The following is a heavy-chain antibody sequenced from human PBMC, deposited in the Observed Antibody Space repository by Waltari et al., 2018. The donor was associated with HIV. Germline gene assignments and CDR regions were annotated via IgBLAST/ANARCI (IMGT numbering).Heavy chain of an antibody. J-gene: IGHJ5*02. Sequence: QVQLVQSGAEVKKPGASVKVSCKASGYTFTSYDINWVRQVTGQGIEWMGWMKPNSGNTGYAQKYQGRVTMTRNTSISTAYMELSSLRSEDTAVYYCARGGYCSGGSCYPNWFDPWGQGTLVTVSS. D-gene: IGHD2-15*01. CDR3: ARGGYCSGGSCYPNWFDP. CDR2: MKPNSGNT. V-gene: IGHV1-8*01. CDR1: GYTFTSYD.